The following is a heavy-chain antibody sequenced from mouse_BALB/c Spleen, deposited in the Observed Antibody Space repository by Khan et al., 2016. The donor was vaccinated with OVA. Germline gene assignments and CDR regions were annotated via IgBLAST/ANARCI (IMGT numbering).Heavy chain of an antibody. CDR2: IRLKSNIYAT. CDR3: SRGYDCYFDV. Sequence: EVKLEVSGGGLVQPGGSMKLSCVASGFTFSNYWMNWVRQSPEKGLEWVAEIRLKSNIYATHYAESVKGRFTISRDDSKSSVYLQMNNLRAEDTGIYYCSRGYDCYFDVWGAGTTVTVSS. D-gene: IGHD2-2*01. V-gene: IGHV6-6*02. CDR1: GFTFSNYW. J-gene: IGHJ1*01.